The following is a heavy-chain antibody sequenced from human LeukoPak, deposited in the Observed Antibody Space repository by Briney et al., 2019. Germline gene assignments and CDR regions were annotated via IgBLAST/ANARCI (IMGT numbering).Heavy chain of an antibody. D-gene: IGHD1-26*01. J-gene: IGHJ5*02. V-gene: IGHV4-59*01. Sequence: SETLSLTCTVSGGSISSYYWSWIRQPPGKGLKWIGYIYYTGSTKYNPSLKSRVTISVDTSKNQVSLKLSSVTAADTALYYCARDTVAVGAWFDPWGQGTLVTVSS. CDR1: GGSISSYY. CDR2: IYYTGST. CDR3: ARDTVAVGAWFDP.